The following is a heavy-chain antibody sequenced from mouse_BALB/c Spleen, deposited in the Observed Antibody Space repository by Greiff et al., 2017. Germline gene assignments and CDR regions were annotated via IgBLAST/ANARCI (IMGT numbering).Heavy chain of an antibody. D-gene: IGHD2-3*01. CDR1: GYTFTSYT. CDR2: INPSSGYT. V-gene: IGHV1-4*02. CDR3: AREGLLPYFDV. Sequence: QVQLQQSAAELARPGASVKMSCKASGYTFTSYTMHWVKQRPGQGLEWIGYINPSSGYTEYNQKFKDKTTLTADKSSSTAYMQLSSLTSEDSAVYYCAREGLLPYFDVWGAGTTVTVSS. J-gene: IGHJ1*01.